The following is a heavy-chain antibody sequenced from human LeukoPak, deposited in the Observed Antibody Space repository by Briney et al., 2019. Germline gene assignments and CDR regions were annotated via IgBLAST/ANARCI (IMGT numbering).Heavy chain of an antibody. V-gene: IGHV4-59*01. CDR1: SGSISSYY. J-gene: IGHJ3*02. CDR2: IYYSGST. Sequence: SETLSLTCTVSSGSISSYYWSWIRQPPGKGLEWIGYIYYSGSTNYNPSLKSRVTISVDTSKNQFSLKLGSVTAADTAVYYCARVLAYCGGDCSPGAFDIWGQGIMVTVSS. D-gene: IGHD2-21*02. CDR3: ARVLAYCGGDCSPGAFDI.